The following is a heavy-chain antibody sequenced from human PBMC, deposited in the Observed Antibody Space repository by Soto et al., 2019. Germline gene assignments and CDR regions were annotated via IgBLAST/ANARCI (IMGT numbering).Heavy chain of an antibody. D-gene: IGHD2-2*01. Sequence: GGSLRLSCAASGFTFSSYSMNWVRQAPGKGLEWVSSISSSSSYIYYADSVKGRFTISRDNAKNSLYLQMNSLRAEDTAVYYCARGGYDIVVVPAAMDTRYYYYYMDVWGKGTTVTVSS. CDR3: ARGGYDIVVVPAAMDTRYYYYYMDV. V-gene: IGHV3-21*01. J-gene: IGHJ6*03. CDR1: GFTFSSYS. CDR2: ISSSSSYI.